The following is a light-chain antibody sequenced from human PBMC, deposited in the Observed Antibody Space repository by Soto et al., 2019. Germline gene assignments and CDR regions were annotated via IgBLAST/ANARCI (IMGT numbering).Light chain of an antibody. V-gene: IGKV3-20*01. J-gene: IGKJ1*01. CDR3: QQYGSARWT. CDR1: QSVSSNY. CDR2: GAS. Sequence: EIVLTQSPGTLSLSPGEGATLSCRASQSVSSNYLAWYQQKPGQAPRLPLYGASSRATGIPDRFSGSGSGTDFTLTISRLEPEDFAVYYCQQYGSARWTFGQGTKVEIK.